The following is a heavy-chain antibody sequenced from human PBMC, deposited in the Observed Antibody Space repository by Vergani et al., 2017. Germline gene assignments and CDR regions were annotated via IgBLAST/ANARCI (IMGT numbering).Heavy chain of an antibody. CDR1: GYTFTNYY. D-gene: IGHD3-22*01. J-gene: IGHJ4*02. Sequence: QVLLVQSGAAVKKPGASVRVSCKTSGYTFTNYYIHWVRQAPGQGLEWMGIINTSGGSTSYAQKFQGRVNMTRDTSTSTVYMELSSLRSEDTAVYYCTRGWYYESIAYWAYWGQGALVTVSS. V-gene: IGHV1-46*03. CDR3: TRGWYYESIAYWAY. CDR2: INTSGGST.